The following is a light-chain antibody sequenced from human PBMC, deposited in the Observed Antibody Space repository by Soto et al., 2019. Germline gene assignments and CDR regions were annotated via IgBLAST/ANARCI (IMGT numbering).Light chain of an antibody. CDR2: GAS. Sequence: EIVLTQSPGTLSLSPGERATLSCRASQSVSNNYLAWYQQKPGQAPRLLIYGASNSATVIPDRFSGSGSGTDFTLTISILEPEDFAVYYCQQYGSSCTFGQGTKVEIK. V-gene: IGKV3-20*01. J-gene: IGKJ1*01. CDR1: QSVSNNY. CDR3: QQYGSSCT.